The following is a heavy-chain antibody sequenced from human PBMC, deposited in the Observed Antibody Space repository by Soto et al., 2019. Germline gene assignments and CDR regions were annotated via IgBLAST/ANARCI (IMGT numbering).Heavy chain of an antibody. CDR2: IKSKTDGGTT. Sequence: GGSLRLSCAGSGFCFSGYSMNWVRQAPGKGLEWVGRIKSKTDGGTTDYAEPVKGRFAISRDDSNNMVYLQMNSLKIEDTAVYYCTTDSYSTIIIVRFDYWGHGTLVTVSS. CDR1: GFCFSGYS. J-gene: IGHJ4*01. CDR3: TTDSYSTIIIVRFDY. D-gene: IGHD3-22*01. V-gene: IGHV3-15*07.